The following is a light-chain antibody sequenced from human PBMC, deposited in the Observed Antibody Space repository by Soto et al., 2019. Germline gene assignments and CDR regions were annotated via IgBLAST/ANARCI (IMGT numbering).Light chain of an antibody. Sequence: DIQMTQSPSTLSASVGDRVTITCRASQTIGSSLAWYQHKPGKAPKLLIFDASTLQTGVSSRFSGSGFGTDFTLTISNLQPDDFAPYYCQQHNDYSPVTFGQGTKLESK. CDR2: DAS. CDR3: QQHNDYSPVT. J-gene: IGKJ2*01. V-gene: IGKV1-5*01. CDR1: QTIGSS.